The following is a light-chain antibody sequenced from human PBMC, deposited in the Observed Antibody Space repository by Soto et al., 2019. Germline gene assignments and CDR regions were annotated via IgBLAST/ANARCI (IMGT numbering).Light chain of an antibody. CDR1: QSVSSNY. CDR3: QQYGSSYPWT. CDR2: GAS. J-gene: IGKJ1*01. V-gene: IGKV3-20*01. Sequence: IVLTQSPGTLSLSPGERATLSCRASQSVSSNYLAWYQQKPGQAPRLLIYGASSRATGIPDRFSGSGSGTDFTLTIRRLEPEDFAVYYCQQYGSSYPWTLGQGTKVDI.